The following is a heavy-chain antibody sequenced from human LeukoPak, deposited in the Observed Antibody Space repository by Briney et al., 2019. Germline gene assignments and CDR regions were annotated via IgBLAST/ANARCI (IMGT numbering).Heavy chain of an antibody. J-gene: IGHJ4*02. D-gene: IGHD1-26*01. CDR1: GFTFSSYE. CDR2: ISSSGSTI. Sequence: PGGSLRLSCAASGFTFSSYEMNRVRQAPGKGLEWVSYISSSGSTIYYADSVKGRFTISRDNAKNSLYLQMNSLRAEDTAVYYCARDRIVGATRGVYYFDYWGQGTLVTVSS. CDR3: ARDRIVGATRGVYYFDY. V-gene: IGHV3-48*03.